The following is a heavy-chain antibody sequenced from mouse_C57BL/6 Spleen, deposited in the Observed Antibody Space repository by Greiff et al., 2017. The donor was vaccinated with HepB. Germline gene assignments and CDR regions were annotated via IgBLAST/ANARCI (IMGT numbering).Heavy chain of an antibody. J-gene: IGHJ1*03. V-gene: IGHV5-4*03. CDR2: ISDGGSYT. Sequence: EVKLVESGGGLVKPGGSLKLSCAASGFTFSSYAMSWVRQTPEKRLEWVATISDGGSYTYYPDNVKGRFTISRDNAKNNLYLQMSHLKSEDTAMYYCARSSYSYWYFDVWGTGTTVTVSS. D-gene: IGHD1-1*01. CDR3: ARSSYSYWYFDV. CDR1: GFTFSSYA.